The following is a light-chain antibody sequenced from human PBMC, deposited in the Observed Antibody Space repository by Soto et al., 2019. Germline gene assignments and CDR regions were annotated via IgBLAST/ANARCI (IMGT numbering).Light chain of an antibody. CDR1: QNINIY. J-gene: IGKJ2*01. V-gene: IGKV1-39*01. Sequence: DIQMTQSPSSPSASVGDRVSITCRASQNINIYLNWYQQRPGKAPKLLITTAPTFQSGVPSRFSGSGSGTDFTFTISGLQPEDSATYYCQQSHSYPHSFGQGTKVEI. CDR3: QQSHSYPHS. CDR2: TAP.